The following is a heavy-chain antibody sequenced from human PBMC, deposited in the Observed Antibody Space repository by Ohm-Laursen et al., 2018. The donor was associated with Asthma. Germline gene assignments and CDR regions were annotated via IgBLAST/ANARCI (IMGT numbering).Heavy chain of an antibody. CDR2: GGSYYDGGLK. CDR3: ARDPGDPGDAFDI. J-gene: IGHJ3*02. V-gene: IGHV3-30-3*01. Sequence: SLRLSCAASGFTFRSYAMHWVRQAPGKGLEWVAVGGSYYDGGLKYYADSVNGRFTVSRDDSKNTLYLQMNSLRAEDTAVYYCARDPGDPGDAFDIWGQGTMVTVSS. CDR1: GFTFRSYA.